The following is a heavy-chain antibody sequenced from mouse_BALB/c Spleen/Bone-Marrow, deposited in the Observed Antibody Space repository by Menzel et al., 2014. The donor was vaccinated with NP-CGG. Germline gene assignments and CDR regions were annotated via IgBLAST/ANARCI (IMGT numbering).Heavy chain of an antibody. V-gene: IGHV1S34*01. D-gene: IGHD2-5*01. CDR1: GYSFTGYY. CDR2: ISCYNGAT. CDR3: VKGVYSNPSEN. Sequence: LVKTGASVKISCKASGYSFTGYYMHWVKQSHGKSLEWIGYISCYNGATSYNQKFKGKATFTVDTSSSTAYMQFKSLTSEDSAVFYCVKGVYSNPSENWGRGTLVTVSA. J-gene: IGHJ3*01.